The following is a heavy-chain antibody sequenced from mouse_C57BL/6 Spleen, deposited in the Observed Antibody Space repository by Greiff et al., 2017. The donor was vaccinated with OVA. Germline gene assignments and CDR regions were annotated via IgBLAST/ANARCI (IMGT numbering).Heavy chain of an antibody. CDR3: ARDGSSPGFDY. J-gene: IGHJ2*01. CDR1: GYTFTSYW. CDR2: IDPSDSYT. V-gene: IGHV1-69*01. Sequence: QVQLQQPGAELVMPGASVKLSCKASGYTFTSYWMHWVKQRPGQGLEWIGEIDPSDSYTNYNQKFKGKSTLTVDKSSSTAYMQLSSLTSEDSAVYYCARDGSSPGFDYWGQGTTLTVSS. D-gene: IGHD1-1*01.